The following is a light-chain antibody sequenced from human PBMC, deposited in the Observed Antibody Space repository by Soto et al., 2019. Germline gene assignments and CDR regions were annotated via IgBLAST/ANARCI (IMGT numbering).Light chain of an antibody. CDR3: CSYAVTFYV. CDR1: IIDVGGSNY. J-gene: IGLJ1*01. V-gene: IGLV2-11*01. CDR2: DVS. Sequence: QSLLTHPRSVSWSPGHSFTISFTGPIIDVGGSNYVSWYQHHPGKAPKLMIYDVSERPSGVPDRFSGSKSGNTASLTISGLQAEDEADYYCCSYAVTFYVFGTGTKVTVL.